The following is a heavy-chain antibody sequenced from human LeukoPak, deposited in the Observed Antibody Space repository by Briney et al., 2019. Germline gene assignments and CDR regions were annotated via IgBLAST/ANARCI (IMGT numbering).Heavy chain of an antibody. D-gene: IGHD6-19*01. Sequence: ASVKVSCKASGYTFTSYGISWVRQAPGQGLQWMGWISAYNGNRNYAQNLQGRVTMTRDTSISTAYMELSRLRSDDTAVYYCAREAVAGPSGAFDIWGQGTMVTVSS. CDR2: ISAYNGNR. CDR3: AREAVAGPSGAFDI. CDR1: GYTFTSYG. V-gene: IGHV1-18*01. J-gene: IGHJ3*02.